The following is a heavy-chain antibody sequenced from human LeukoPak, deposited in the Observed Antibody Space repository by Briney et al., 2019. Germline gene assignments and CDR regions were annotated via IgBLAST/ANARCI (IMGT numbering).Heavy chain of an antibody. J-gene: IGHJ4*02. V-gene: IGHV3-30*18. CDR2: ISYDGRNK. CDR1: GFTFSNYG. CDR3: AKGPLRGTAAAIDY. Sequence: SGGSLRLSCAASGFTFSNYGMHWVRQAPGKGLEWVAVISYDGRNKHYPDSVKGRFTISRDISTDTLWLQMDSLRTEDTAVYYCAKGPLRGTAAAIDYWGQGTLVTVSS. D-gene: IGHD2-2*01.